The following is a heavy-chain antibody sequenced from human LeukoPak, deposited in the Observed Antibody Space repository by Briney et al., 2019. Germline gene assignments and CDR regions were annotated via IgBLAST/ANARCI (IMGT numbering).Heavy chain of an antibody. J-gene: IGHJ6*02. D-gene: IGHD2-15*01. Sequence: ASVEVSCKASGYTFTSYGISWVRQAPGQGLEWMGWISAYNGNTNYAQKLQGRVTMTTDTSTSTAYMELRSLRSDDTAVYYCTRGERVVVAAYYYYDMDVWGQGTTVTVSS. CDR3: TRGERVVVAAYYYYDMDV. CDR2: ISAYNGNT. CDR1: GYTFTSYG. V-gene: IGHV1-18*01.